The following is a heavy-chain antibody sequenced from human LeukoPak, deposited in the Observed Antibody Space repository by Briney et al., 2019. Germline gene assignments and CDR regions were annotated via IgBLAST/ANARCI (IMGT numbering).Heavy chain of an antibody. Sequence: ASVKVSCKASGGTFSSYAISWVRQAPGQGLEWMGEIIPIFGTANYAQKFQGRVTITTDESTSTAYMELSSLRSEDTAVYYCARTPGTYGDYDPDYWGQGTLVTVSS. D-gene: IGHD4-17*01. CDR2: IIPIFGTA. V-gene: IGHV1-69*05. J-gene: IGHJ4*02. CDR3: ARTPGTYGDYDPDY. CDR1: GGTFSSYA.